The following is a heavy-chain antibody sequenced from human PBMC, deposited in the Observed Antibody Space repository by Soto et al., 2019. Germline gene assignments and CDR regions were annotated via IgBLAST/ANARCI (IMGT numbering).Heavy chain of an antibody. V-gene: IGHV3-7*04. D-gene: IGHD5-12*01. J-gene: IGHJ4*02. Sequence: EVHLVESGGGLVQPGGSLRLSCAASGFTFSTYWMSWVRQAPGKGLEWVANIKQDGSEKYYVDSVKGRFTISRDNAKNSLHLQMNSLRAEDTAVYFCAGAPGWLIENWGQGTLVTVSS. CDR1: GFTFSTYW. CDR3: AGAPGWLIEN. CDR2: IKQDGSEK.